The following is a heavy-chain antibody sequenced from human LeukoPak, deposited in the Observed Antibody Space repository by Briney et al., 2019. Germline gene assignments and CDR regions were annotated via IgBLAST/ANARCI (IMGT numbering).Heavy chain of an antibody. CDR1: GDSIRTDY. D-gene: IGHD2-21*01. J-gene: IGHJ4*02. V-gene: IGHV4-59*08. CDR2: INYSGNS. CDR3: ARLDCISDTCYNY. Sequence: SETLSLTCIVSGDSIRTDYWSWIRQSPGKGLEWIGYINYSGNSDYNPSLKSRVTISVDRSKKQVYLRMRSVTAADTAVYYCARLDCISDTCYNYWALGALVTVSS.